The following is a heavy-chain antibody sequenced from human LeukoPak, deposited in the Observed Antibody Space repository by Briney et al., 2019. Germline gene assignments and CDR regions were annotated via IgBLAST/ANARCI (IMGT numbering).Heavy chain of an antibody. CDR3: ARGGVRYFDWLLAGYYFDY. D-gene: IGHD3-9*01. V-gene: IGHV4-34*01. CDR1: GGSFSGYY. Sequence: SETLSLTCAVYGGSFSGYYWSWIRQPPGKGLEWIGEINHSGSTNYNPSLKSRVTISVDTSKNQFSLKLSSVTAADTAVYYCARGGVRYFDWLLAGYYFDYWGQGTLVTVSS. CDR2: INHSGST. J-gene: IGHJ4*02.